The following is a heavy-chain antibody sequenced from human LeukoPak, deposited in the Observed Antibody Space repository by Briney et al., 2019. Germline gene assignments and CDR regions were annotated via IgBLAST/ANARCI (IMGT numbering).Heavy chain of an antibody. Sequence: ASVKVSCKASGGTFSSYAISWVRQAPGQGLEWMGGIIPIFGTANYAQKFQGRVTITADESTSTAYMELSSLRSEDTAVYYCASLLDYYDSSGYAAAHWGQGTLVTVSS. V-gene: IGHV1-69*01. CDR3: ASLLDYYDSSGYAAAH. J-gene: IGHJ4*02. D-gene: IGHD3-22*01. CDR2: IIPIFGTA. CDR1: GGTFSSYA.